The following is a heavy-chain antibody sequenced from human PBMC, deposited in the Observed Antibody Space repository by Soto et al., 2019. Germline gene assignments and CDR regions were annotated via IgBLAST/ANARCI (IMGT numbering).Heavy chain of an antibody. V-gene: IGHV1-24*01. J-gene: IGHJ5*01. CDR2: FDPEDGKT. CDR1: GYTLTELS. D-gene: IGHD2-8*01. Sequence: EASVKDCCKVSGYTLTELSMHWVRQAPGKGREWMGGFDPEDGKTTSAQKFQGRVTMTIDTPTSTAYMELRSLRSDDTAVYYCARGGLFTTNWYGNWLDPWGQRTLVTVSS. CDR3: ARGGLFTTNWYGNWLDP.